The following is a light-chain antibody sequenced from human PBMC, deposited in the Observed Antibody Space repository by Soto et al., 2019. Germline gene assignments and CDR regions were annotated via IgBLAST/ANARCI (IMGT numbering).Light chain of an antibody. V-gene: IGKV1-5*03. CDR3: QQYNSS. J-gene: IGKJ2*01. CDR1: QSISNW. Sequence: DIQMTQSPSTLSASVGDRVTITCRASQSISNWLAWYQQKPGKAHKLLIYKASSLESGVPSRFSGSGSGTEFTLTIRSLQPDDFATYYCQQYNSSFGQGTKLEIK. CDR2: KAS.